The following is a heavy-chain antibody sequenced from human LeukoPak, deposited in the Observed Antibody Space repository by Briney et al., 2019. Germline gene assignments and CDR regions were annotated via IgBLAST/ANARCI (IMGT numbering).Heavy chain of an antibody. V-gene: IGHV3-21*01. J-gene: IGHJ1*01. CDR2: ISSSSIYI. D-gene: IGHD2-2*01. CDR1: GFTFSSYS. CDR3: ARDISGSSRGHFQH. Sequence: GGSLRLSCAASGFTFSSYSMNWVRQAPGKGLEWVSSISSSSIYIYYADSVKGRFTISRDNSKNTLYLQMDSLRAEDTAVYYCARDISGSSRGHFQHWGQGTLVTVSS.